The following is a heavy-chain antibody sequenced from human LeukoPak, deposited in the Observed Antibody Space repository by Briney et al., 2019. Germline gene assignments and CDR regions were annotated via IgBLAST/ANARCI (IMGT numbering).Heavy chain of an antibody. J-gene: IGHJ4*02. V-gene: IGHV3-30*02. Sequence: GGSLRLSCEASGFTFSSYEMNWVRQAPGKGLEWVAFIRYDGSNKYYADSVKGRLTISRDNSKNTLYLQMNSLRAEDTAVYYCAKDSSHMVRGVIIGDIDYWGQGTLVTVSS. CDR2: IRYDGSNK. D-gene: IGHD3-10*01. CDR1: GFTFSSYE. CDR3: AKDSSHMVRGVIIGDIDY.